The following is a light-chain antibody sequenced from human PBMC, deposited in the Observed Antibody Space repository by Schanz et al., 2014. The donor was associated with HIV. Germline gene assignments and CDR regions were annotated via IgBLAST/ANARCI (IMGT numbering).Light chain of an antibody. J-gene: IGLJ1*01. CDR3: SSYTSSSSLAV. CDR2: DVT. V-gene: IGLV2-14*03. Sequence: QSALTQPASVSGSPGQSITISCTGTSSDVGGHDYVSWYQQHPGKAPKLIIYDVTNRPSGVSNRFSGSKSGNTASLTISGLQAEDEADYFCSSYTSSSSLAVFGAGTKLTVL. CDR1: SSDVGGHDY.